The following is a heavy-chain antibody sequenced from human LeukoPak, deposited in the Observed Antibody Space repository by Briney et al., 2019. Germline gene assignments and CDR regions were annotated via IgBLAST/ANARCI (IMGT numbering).Heavy chain of an antibody. J-gene: IGHJ4*02. Sequence: SETLSLTCTVSGYSISSGYYWGWIRQPPGKGLEWIGSIYHSGSTYYNPSLKSRVTISVDTSKNQFSLKLSFVTAADTAVYYCARVDTMVRRVISPNFDYWGQGTLVTVSS. CDR3: ARVDTMVRRVISPNFDY. CDR2: IYHSGST. V-gene: IGHV4-38-2*02. D-gene: IGHD3-10*01. CDR1: GYSISSGYY.